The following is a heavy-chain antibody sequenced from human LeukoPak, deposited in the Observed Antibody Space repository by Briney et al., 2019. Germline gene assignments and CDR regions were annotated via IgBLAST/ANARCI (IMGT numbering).Heavy chain of an antibody. Sequence: ASVKVSCKASGYTFTVYYMHWVRQAPGQGLEWMGWINPNSGGTNYAQKFQGRVTMTRDTSTSTVYMEMNSLTSEDTAVYYCARDSFGELQIDYWGQGTLVTVSS. CDR3: ARDSFGELQIDY. CDR1: GYTFTVYY. V-gene: IGHV1-2*02. D-gene: IGHD3-10*01. CDR2: INPNSGGT. J-gene: IGHJ4*02.